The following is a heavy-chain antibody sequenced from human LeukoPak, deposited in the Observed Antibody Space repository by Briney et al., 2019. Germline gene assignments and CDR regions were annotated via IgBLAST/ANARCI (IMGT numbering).Heavy chain of an antibody. CDR1: GFTFSSYA. V-gene: IGHV3-30-3*01. D-gene: IGHD2-2*02. CDR2: ISYDGSNK. CDR3: AREGGGYCSSTSCYTSEYYFDY. J-gene: IGHJ4*02. Sequence: GGSLRLSCAASGFTFSSYAMHWVRQAPGKGLEWVAVISYDGSNKYYADSVKGRFTTSRDNSKNTLYLQMNSLRAEDTAVYYCAREGGGYCSSTSCYTSEYYFDYWGQGTLVTVSS.